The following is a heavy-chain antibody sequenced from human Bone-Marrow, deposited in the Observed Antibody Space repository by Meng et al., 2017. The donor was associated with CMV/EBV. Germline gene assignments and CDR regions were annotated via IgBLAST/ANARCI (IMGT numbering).Heavy chain of an antibody. CDR3: ARGSPRHYDAFDI. CDR2: NSRSGSTI. Sequence: GEPLKISCAASGFTFSDYYMSWIRQATGKGLEWVSYNSRSGSTIYYADSVKGRFTISRDNAKNSLYLQMNSLRAEDTAVYYCARGSPRHYDAFDIWGRGTMVTVSS. J-gene: IGHJ3*02. V-gene: IGHV3-11*04. CDR1: GFTFSDYY.